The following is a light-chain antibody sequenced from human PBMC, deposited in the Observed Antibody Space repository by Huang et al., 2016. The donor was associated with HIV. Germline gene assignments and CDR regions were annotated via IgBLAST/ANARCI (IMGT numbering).Light chain of an antibody. Sequence: DIVMTQSPDSLAVSPGERATINCKSSQTVLYSLNKKNYLAWFQQKPGRPPKLLIDWATTRESGVPYRFSGSGSGTDFTLTINNLQAEDVAVYFCLQYYSVPQTFGHGTKVEIK. CDR3: LQYYSVPQT. V-gene: IGKV4-1*01. CDR2: WAT. CDR1: QTVLYSLNKKNY. J-gene: IGKJ1*01.